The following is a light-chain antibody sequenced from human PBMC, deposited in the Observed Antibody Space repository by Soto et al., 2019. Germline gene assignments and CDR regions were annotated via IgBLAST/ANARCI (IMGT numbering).Light chain of an antibody. J-gene: IGKJ1*01. CDR1: QSISIY. CDR3: LQRSNWPRT. CDR2: DAS. Sequence: EIVLTQSPATLSLSPGERATLSCRATQSISIYLAWYQQKPGQAPRLLIYDASNRATGIPARFSGSGSGTDFTLAISSLEPGDFAVYYCLQRSNWPRTFGQGTKVDIK. V-gene: IGKV3-11*01.